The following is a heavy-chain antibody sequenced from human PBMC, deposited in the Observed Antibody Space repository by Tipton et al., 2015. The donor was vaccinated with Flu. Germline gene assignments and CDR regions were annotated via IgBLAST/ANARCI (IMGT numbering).Heavy chain of an antibody. Sequence: TLSLTCAVYGGSFSGYYWSWIRQPPGKGLEWIGEISHSGSTNYNPSLKSRVTISADTSKNQFSLKLSSVTAADTAVYYCASKVANWGVWEPLDYWGQGTLVTVSS. D-gene: IGHD7-27*01. CDR3: ASKVANWGVWEPLDY. J-gene: IGHJ4*02. CDR1: GGSFSGYY. CDR2: ISHSGST. V-gene: IGHV4-34*01.